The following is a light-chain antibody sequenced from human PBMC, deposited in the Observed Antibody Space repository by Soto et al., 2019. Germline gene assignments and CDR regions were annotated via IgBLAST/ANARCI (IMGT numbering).Light chain of an antibody. V-gene: IGLV2-11*01. CDR1: SSDVGGYNY. CDR2: DVT. J-gene: IGLJ1*01. CDR3: CSYAGSYTFV. Sequence: QSALTQPRSVSGSPGQSVTISCTGTSSDVGGYNYVSWYQQHPGKVPKLMIYDVTKRPSGVPDRFSGSKSGNTASLTISGLQAEYEADYYCCSYAGSYTFVFGTGTKLTVL.